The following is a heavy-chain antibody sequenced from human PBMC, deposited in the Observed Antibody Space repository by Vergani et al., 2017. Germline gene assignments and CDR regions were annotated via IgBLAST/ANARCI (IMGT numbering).Heavy chain of an antibody. CDR3: ASDTHSGQRADR. Sequence: QVQLQESGPGLVKSSETLSLTCSVSFDSIRNLYCNWIRQPPGKGLEWIVSIHYSENTNYNPSLKTRVTISVDTSKNQFSLTLTSVTAADTAVYYCASDTHSGQRADRWGQGIRVTVTS. V-gene: IGHV4-59*11. D-gene: IGHD6-19*01. J-gene: IGHJ5*02. CDR1: FDSIRNLY. CDR2: IHYSENT.